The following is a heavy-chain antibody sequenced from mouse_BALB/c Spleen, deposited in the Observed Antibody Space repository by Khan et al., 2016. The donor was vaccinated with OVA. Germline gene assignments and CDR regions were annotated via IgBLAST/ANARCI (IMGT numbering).Heavy chain of an antibody. CDR1: GYTFTSYW. CDR3: ARGYFGNYEFVC. V-gene: IGHV1S132*01. CDR2: IFPGTGTT. D-gene: IGHD2-1*01. Sequence: QVQLQQSGAELVKPGASVKLSCKTSGYTFTSYWIQWVKQRPGQGLGWIGQIFPGTGTTYYNENFKGKATLTVDTSANTAYMQFSSRTSEDSAVYFCARGYFGNYEFVCWGQGTLVTVSP. J-gene: IGHJ3*01.